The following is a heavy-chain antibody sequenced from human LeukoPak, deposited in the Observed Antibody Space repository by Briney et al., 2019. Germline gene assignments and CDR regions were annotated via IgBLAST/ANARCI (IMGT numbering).Heavy chain of an antibody. D-gene: IGHD6-6*01. CDR1: GGSFSGYY. V-gene: IGHV4-34*01. CDR2: INHSGST. J-gene: IGHJ4*02. Sequence: SETLSLTCAVYGGSFSGYYWSWIRQPPGKGLEGIGEINHSGSTNYNPSLKSRVTISVDTSKNQFSLKLSSVTAADTAVYYCARDRIAARSPFDYWGQGTLVTVSS. CDR3: ARDRIAARSPFDY.